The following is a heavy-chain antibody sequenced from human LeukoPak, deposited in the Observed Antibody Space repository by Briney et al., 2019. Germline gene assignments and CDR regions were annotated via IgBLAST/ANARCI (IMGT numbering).Heavy chain of an antibody. J-gene: IGHJ4*02. CDR1: GYTFTSYG. V-gene: IGHV1-18*01. CDR2: ISAYNGAT. Sequence: GASVKVSCKASGYTFTSYGLSWVRQAPGQGLEWMGWISAYNGATTYAQKLQGRVTMTTDTSANTAYMELRSLTSDDTAVYYCARSPSSSGWYADYWGLGTLVTVSS. D-gene: IGHD6-19*01. CDR3: ARSPSSSGWYADY.